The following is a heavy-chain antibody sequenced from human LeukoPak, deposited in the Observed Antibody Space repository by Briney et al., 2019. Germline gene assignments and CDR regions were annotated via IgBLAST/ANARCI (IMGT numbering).Heavy chain of an antibody. CDR3: ARSNPWTGYYYFDY. CDR1: GGSISSYY. Sequence: SSETLSLTCTVSGGSISSYYWSWIRQPPGKGLEWIGYIYYSGSTNYSPSLKSRVTISVDTSKNQFSLKLSSVTAADTAVYYCARSNPWTGYYYFDYWGQGTLVTVSS. CDR2: IYYSGST. V-gene: IGHV4-59*01. J-gene: IGHJ4*02. D-gene: IGHD3/OR15-3a*01.